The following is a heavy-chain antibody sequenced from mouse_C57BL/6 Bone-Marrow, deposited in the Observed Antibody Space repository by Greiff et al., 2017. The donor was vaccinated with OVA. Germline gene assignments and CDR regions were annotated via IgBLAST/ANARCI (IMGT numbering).Heavy chain of an antibody. CDR3: ARGGQHRQFYAMDY. J-gene: IGHJ4*01. D-gene: IGHD3-2*02. V-gene: IGHV1-54*01. CDR1: GYAFTNYL. CDR2: INPGSGGT. Sequence: VQLVESGAELVRPGTSVKVSCKASGYAFTNYLIEWVKQRPGQGLEWIGVINPGSGGTNYNEKFKGKATLTADKSSSTAYMQLSSLTSADSAVYYCARGGQHRQFYAMDYWGQGTSVTVSS.